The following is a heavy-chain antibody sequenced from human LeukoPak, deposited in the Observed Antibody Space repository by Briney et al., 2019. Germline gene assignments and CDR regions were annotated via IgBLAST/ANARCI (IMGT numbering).Heavy chain of an antibody. D-gene: IGHD1-26*01. V-gene: IGHV1-18*01. Sequence: ASVKVSCKASGYTFTSYGISWVRQAPGQGLEWMGWISAYNGNTNYAQKLQGRVTMTTDTSTSTAYMELSSLRSEDTAVYYCARDPGPSYFARFDYWGQGTLVTVSS. CDR3: ARDPGPSYFARFDY. CDR2: ISAYNGNT. CDR1: GYTFTSYG. J-gene: IGHJ4*02.